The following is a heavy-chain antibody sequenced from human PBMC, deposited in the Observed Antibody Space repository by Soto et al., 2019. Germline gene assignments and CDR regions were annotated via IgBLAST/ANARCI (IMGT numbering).Heavy chain of an antibody. CDR3: ARWVERSGFDA. Sequence: SQTLSLTCTVSGGSVSSGSDYWSWIRQPPGKGLEWIGYIYYSGSTNYNPSLKSRVTISVDTSKNQFSLKLSSVTAADTAVYYCARWVERSGFDAWGQGTLVTVSS. V-gene: IGHV4-61*01. J-gene: IGHJ5*02. D-gene: IGHD2-15*01. CDR1: GGSVSSGSDY. CDR2: IYYSGST.